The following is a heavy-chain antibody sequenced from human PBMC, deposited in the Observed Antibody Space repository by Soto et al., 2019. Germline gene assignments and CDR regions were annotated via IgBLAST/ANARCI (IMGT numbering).Heavy chain of an antibody. CDR2: LYNSGST. D-gene: IGHD5-12*01. CDR3: ARMHNSGFYRPEGDYYFYGMDV. J-gene: IGHJ6*02. Sequence: SETLSLTCTVSGDSISDYYWSWIRQPAGKGLEWIGRLYNSGSTKSNPSLKSRVTMSTDTSKNQFSLTLTSVTAADTAIYYCARMHNSGFYRPEGDYYFYGMDVWGQGTTVTVSS. CDR1: GDSISDYY. V-gene: IGHV4-4*07.